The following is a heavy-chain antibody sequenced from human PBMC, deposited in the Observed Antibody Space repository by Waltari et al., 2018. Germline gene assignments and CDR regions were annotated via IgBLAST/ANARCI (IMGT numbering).Heavy chain of an antibody. D-gene: IGHD3-10*01. CDR3: ARVFRSWYGYFYGLDV. CDR2: SSHTGNT. CDR1: RGSVTSSNR. J-gene: IGHJ6*02. V-gene: IGHV4-4*02. Sequence: QVQLQQSGPGLVKPSGTLSLTCAVSRGSVTSSNRWFWVRQPPGKGLEWIGESSHTGNTTYNPSLKSRVTISVDESRNQFSLKMTSMTAADSAMYFCARVFRSWYGYFYGLDVWGQGTTVIVSS.